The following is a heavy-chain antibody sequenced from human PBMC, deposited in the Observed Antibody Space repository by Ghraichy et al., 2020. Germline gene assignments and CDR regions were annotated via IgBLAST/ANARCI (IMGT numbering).Heavy chain of an antibody. J-gene: IGHJ4*02. CDR2: ISGTGSNT. CDR1: GFTFSSYV. CDR3: AKDRTSNDYSTPIDY. D-gene: IGHD4-11*01. V-gene: IGHV3-23*01. Sequence: ESLNISCAASGFTFSSYVMSWVRQAPGKGLEWVSSISGTGSNTFYADSLRGRFTISRDNSKNTLWLQMSGLRAEDTALYYCAKDRTSNDYSTPIDYWGQGTMVTVSS.